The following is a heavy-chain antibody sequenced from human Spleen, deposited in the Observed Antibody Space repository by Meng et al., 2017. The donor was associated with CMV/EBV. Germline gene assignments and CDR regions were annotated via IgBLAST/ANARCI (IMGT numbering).Heavy chain of an antibody. CDR3: ARGGDYGDFHDPFDY. V-gene: IGHV1-18*01. J-gene: IGHJ4*02. CDR2: ISADNKDT. Sequence: RNFFTRAAITWVRQAPGQGREWRGWISADNKDTTLIQKFQGRITLTTDTSTSTAYMELRSLRSDDTAVYYGARGGDYGDFHDPFDYWGQGTLVTVSS. D-gene: IGHD4-17*01. CDR1: RNFFTRAA.